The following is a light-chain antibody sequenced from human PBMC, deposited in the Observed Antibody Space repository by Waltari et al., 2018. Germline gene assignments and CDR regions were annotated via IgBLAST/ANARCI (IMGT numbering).Light chain of an antibody. CDR1: HSNLGGFTY. CDR2: DVT. Sequence: QSALTPPASVSGSPGQPITIPCTGTHSNLGGFTYFSWYQQHPRKAPKLILYDVTQPPSGVSDRFSGSKSGNMASLTISGLQADDEADYHCCSYSGSSTSVVLGGGTKLTVL. CDR3: CSYSGSSTSVV. J-gene: IGLJ2*01. V-gene: IGLV2-14*03.